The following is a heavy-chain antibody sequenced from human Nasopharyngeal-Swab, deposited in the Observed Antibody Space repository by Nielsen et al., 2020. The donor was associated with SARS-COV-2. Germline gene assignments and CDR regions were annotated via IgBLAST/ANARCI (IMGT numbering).Heavy chain of an antibody. J-gene: IGHJ4*02. CDR1: GGSISSSSYY. D-gene: IGHD6-19*01. Sequence: SETLSLTCTVSGGSISSSSYYWGWIRQPPGKGLEWIGNIYYSGGTYLNPSLKSRVTISVDTSKNQFSLKLNSATAADTAVYYCARQTVAGYFDSWGQGTLVTVSS. V-gene: IGHV4-39*01. CDR2: IYYSGGT. CDR3: ARQTVAGYFDS.